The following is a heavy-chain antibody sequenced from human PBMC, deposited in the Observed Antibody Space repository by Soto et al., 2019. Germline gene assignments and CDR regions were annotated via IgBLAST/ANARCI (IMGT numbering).Heavy chain of an antibody. CDR1: GFTFSSYW. D-gene: IGHD2-15*01. CDR3: VRTSLVVAAATREDY. V-gene: IGHV3-74*01. J-gene: IGHJ4*02. CDR2: INSDGSST. Sequence: EVQLVESGGGLVQPGGSLRLSCAASGFTFSSYWMHWVRQDPGKGLVWVSRINSDGSSTSYADSVKGQFTISRDNAKNTLYLQMNSLRAEDTAVYYCVRTSLVVAAATREDYWGQGTLVTVSS.